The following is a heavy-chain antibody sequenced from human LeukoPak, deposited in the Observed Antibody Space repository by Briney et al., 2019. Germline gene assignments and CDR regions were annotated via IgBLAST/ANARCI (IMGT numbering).Heavy chain of an antibody. CDR2: INHSGST. V-gene: IGHV4-34*01. D-gene: IGHD5-24*01. J-gene: IGHJ4*02. CDR1: GGSFSGYY. CDR3: ARDEMATIGRAFDY. Sequence: MPSETLSLTCAVYGGSFSGYYWSWIRQPPGKGLEWIGEINHSGSTNYNPSLKSRVTISVDTSKNQFSLKLSSVTAADTAVYYCARDEMATIGRAFDYWGQGTLVTVSS.